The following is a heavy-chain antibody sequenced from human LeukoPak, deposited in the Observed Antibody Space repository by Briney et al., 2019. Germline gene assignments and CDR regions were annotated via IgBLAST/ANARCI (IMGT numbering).Heavy chain of an antibody. D-gene: IGHD3-9*01. CDR3: ARVLRRVLTGYYYYYGMDV. CDR1: GFTFSSYS. CDR2: IYSGGST. V-gene: IGHV3-53*01. Sequence: GGSLRLSCAASGFTFSSYSMNRVRQAPGKGLEWVSVIYSGGSTYYADSVKGRFTISRDNSKNTLYLQMNSLRAEDTAVYYCARVLRRVLTGYYYYYGMDVWGQGTTVTVSS. J-gene: IGHJ6*02.